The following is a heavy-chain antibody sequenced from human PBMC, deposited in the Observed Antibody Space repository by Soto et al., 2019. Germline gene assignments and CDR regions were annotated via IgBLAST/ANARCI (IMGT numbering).Heavy chain of an antibody. D-gene: IGHD3-16*02. CDR3: ARYRGITLGGVIAPDAFDI. J-gene: IGHJ3*02. V-gene: IGHV3-23*01. CDR1: GFTFSSYA. Sequence: GGSLRLSCAASGFTFSSYAMSWVRQAPGKGLEWVSAISGSGGSTYYADSVKGRFTISRDNSKNTLYLQMNSLRAEDTAVYYCARYRGITLGGVIAPDAFDIWGQGKMVTVSS. CDR2: ISGSGGST.